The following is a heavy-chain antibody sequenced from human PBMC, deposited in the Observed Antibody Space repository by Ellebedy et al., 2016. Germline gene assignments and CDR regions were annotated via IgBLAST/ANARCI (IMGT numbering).Heavy chain of an antibody. V-gene: IGHV3-49*03. CDR3: TRFDYGSGKYLNFFDY. CDR1: GFTFVDYA. CDR2: IRSKAFGGTA. Sequence: GGSLRLXCTVSGFTFVDYAMSWFRQAPGKGLEWVGFIRSKAFGGTAEYAASVKGRFTISRDDSKTIAYLQMNSLRSEDTAVYHCTRFDYGSGKYLNFFDYWGQGTLVTVSS. D-gene: IGHD3-10*01. J-gene: IGHJ4*02.